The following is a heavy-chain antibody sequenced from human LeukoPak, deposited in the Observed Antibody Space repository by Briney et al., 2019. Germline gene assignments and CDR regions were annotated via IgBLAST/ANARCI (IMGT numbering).Heavy chain of an antibody. Sequence: GGSLRLSCAASGFTFSSYGMSWVRQAPGKGLEWVSAISGSGGSTYYADSVKGRFTISRDNSKNTLYLQMNSLRAEDTAVYYCAKDRYCTNGVCSFDYWGQGTLVTVSS. J-gene: IGHJ4*02. CDR3: AKDRYCTNGVCSFDY. CDR1: GFTFSSYG. D-gene: IGHD2-8*01. V-gene: IGHV3-23*01. CDR2: ISGSGGST.